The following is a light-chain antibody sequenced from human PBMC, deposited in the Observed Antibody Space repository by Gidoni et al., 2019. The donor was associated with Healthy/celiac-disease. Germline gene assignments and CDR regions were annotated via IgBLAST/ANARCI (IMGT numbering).Light chain of an antibody. J-gene: IGLJ1*01. CDR1: SSDVGGYNY. Sequence: SALTQPASVSGSPGQSITISCTGTSSDVGGYNYVSWYQQHPGKAPKLMIYEVSNRPSGVPDRFSGSKSGNTASLTISGLQAEDEADYYCSSYTSSSTPLVFGTGTKVTVL. V-gene: IGLV2-14*01. CDR2: EVS. CDR3: SSYTSSSTPLV.